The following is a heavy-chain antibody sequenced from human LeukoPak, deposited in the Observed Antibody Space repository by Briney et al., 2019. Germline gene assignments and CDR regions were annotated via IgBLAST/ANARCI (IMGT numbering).Heavy chain of an antibody. CDR3: AKGQWDRALTDVYYFDY. J-gene: IGHJ4*02. D-gene: IGHD2-21*02. CDR2: ISDSGGST. V-gene: IGHV3-23*01. Sequence: GGSLRLSCAASGFTFSSYAMSWVRQAPGKGLEWVSGISDSGGSTYYADSVKGRFTISRDNSKNTLYLQMNSLRAEDTAVYYCAKGQWDRALTDVYYFDYWGQGTLVTVSS. CDR1: GFTFSSYA.